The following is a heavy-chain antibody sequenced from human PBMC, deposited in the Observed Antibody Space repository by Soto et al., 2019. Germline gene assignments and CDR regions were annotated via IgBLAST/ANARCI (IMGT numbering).Heavy chain of an antibody. Sequence: QITLKESGPTLVKPTQTLTLTCTFSGFSLSTSGVGVGWIRQPPGKALEWLALIYWDDDKRYSPSLKSRLTITKDTSKHQVVLTMTNMDPVDTATYYCAHEDDSIAAAGMGYWGQGTLVTVSS. CDR1: GFSLSTSGVG. D-gene: IGHD6-13*01. CDR2: IYWDDDK. V-gene: IGHV2-5*02. J-gene: IGHJ4*02. CDR3: AHEDDSIAAAGMGY.